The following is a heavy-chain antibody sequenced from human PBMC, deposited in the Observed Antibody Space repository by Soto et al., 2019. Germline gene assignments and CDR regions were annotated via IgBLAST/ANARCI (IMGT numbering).Heavy chain of an antibody. CDR3: ARDRGNYDSGVYGLDY. V-gene: IGHV4-31*03. CDR2: IYYSGFT. J-gene: IGHJ4*02. CDR1: GGSISSGAFY. Sequence: QVQLQESGPGLVKPSQTLSLTCTVSGGSISSGAFYWSWIRHHPGKGLEWIGYIYYSGFTYYNPSLKSRVTMSADTSKNQCSLNLNSVTAADTALYYCARDRGNYDSGVYGLDYWGQGTLVTVSS. D-gene: IGHD3-22*01.